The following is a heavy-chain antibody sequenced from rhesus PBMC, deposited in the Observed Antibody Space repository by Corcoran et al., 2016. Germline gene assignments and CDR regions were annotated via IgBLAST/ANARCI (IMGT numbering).Heavy chain of an antibody. CDR2: IYGNSAST. CDR1: GGSISGGYY. V-gene: IGHV4S7*01. Sequence: QVQLQESGPGLVKPSETLSLTCAVSGGSISGGYYWGWIRQHPGKGLEWIGNIYGNSASTYYNPSIKSRVTISKDTSKNQFFLKLIYVTAADTAVYYFARRYSSGSGYFDYWGQGVLVTVSS. J-gene: IGHJ4*01. CDR3: ARRYSSGSGYFDY. D-gene: IGHD6-31*01.